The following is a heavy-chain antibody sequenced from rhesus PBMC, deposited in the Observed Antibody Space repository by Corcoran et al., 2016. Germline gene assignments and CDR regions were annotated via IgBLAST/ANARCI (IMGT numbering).Heavy chain of an antibody. CDR1: GGSISGYYL. J-gene: IGHJ4*01. Sequence: QVQLQESGPGVVKPSETLSLTCAVSGGSISGYYLWSWIRQPPGKGLEWIGYIYGGSGRTSYNPSLKSRVIISIDTSKTQFSLRMSSVTAADTAVYYCARDIAAAGIDYWGQGVLVTVSS. V-gene: IGHV4S7*01. CDR2: IYGGSGRT. CDR3: ARDIAAAGIDY. D-gene: IGHD6-25*01.